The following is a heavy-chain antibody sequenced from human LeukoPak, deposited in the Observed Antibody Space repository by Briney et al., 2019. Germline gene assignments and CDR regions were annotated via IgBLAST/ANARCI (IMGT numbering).Heavy chain of an antibody. J-gene: IGHJ4*02. V-gene: IGHV3-7*01. CDR3: AKSGFGSGSYSYHFDY. Sequence: GGSLRLSCAASGFTFTTYWMSWVRRPPGKGLEWVANIKQDGTEKYYVDSVKGRFTISRDNAKNTLYLQLNTTRAEDTAVYYCAKSGFGSGSYSYHFDYWGQGLLVTVSS. CDR1: GFTFTTYW. D-gene: IGHD3-10*01. CDR2: IKQDGTEK.